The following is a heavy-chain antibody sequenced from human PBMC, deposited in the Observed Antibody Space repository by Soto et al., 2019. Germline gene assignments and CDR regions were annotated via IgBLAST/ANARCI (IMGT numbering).Heavy chain of an antibody. J-gene: IGHJ3*02. CDR1: GFTFSSYS. D-gene: IGHD4-17*01. V-gene: IGHV3-21*01. CDR3: ARGPYGDYDSAFDI. CDR2: ISSSSSYI. Sequence: TGGSLRLSCAASGFTFSSYSMNWVRQAPGKGLEWVSSISSSSSYIYYADSVKGRFTISRDDAKNSLYLQMNSLRAEDTAVYYCARGPYGDYDSAFDICGQGTMVTVSS.